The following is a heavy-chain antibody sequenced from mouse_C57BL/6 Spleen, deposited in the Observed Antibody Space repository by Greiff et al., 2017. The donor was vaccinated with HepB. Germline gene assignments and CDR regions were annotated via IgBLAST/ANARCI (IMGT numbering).Heavy chain of an antibody. Sequence: EVKLVESGEGLVKPGGSLKLSCAASGFTFSSYAMSWVRQTPEKRLEWVAYISSGGDYIYYADTVKGRFTISRDNARNTLYLQMSSLKSEDTAMYYCTREGFYWYYGSSYYYAMDYWGQGTSVTVSS. CDR3: TREGFYWYYGSSYYYAMDY. CDR1: GFTFSSYA. V-gene: IGHV5-9-1*02. CDR2: ISSGGDYI. D-gene: IGHD1-1*01. J-gene: IGHJ4*01.